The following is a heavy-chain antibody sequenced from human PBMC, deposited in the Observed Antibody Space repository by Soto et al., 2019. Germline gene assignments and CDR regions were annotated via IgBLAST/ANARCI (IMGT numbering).Heavy chain of an antibody. D-gene: IGHD1-26*01. V-gene: IGHV4-59*01. CDR1: GGSISSYY. CDR3: ARDIVGAPYYYYGMDV. J-gene: IGHJ6*02. Sequence: SETLSLTCTASGGSISSYYWSWIRQPPGKGLEWIGYIYYSGSTNYNPSLKSRVTISVDTSKNQFSLKLSSVTAADTAVYYCARDIVGAPYYYYGMDVWRQGTTVTVSS. CDR2: IYYSGST.